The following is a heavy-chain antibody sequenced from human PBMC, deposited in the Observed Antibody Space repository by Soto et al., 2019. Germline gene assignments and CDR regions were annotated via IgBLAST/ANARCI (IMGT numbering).Heavy chain of an antibody. J-gene: IGHJ4*02. CDR2: ISKDGLDR. V-gene: IGHV3-30*19. CDR3: ASPREGQWLVFDH. D-gene: IGHD6-19*01. CDR1: GFTFSDFG. Sequence: GGSLRLSCVVSGFTFSDFGMHWVRQSPGEGLAWVASISKDGLDRYYSESVKGRFTISRDDSKNTVFLQMNSLKVEDTAAYFCASPREGQWLVFDHWGQRTLVTVPQ.